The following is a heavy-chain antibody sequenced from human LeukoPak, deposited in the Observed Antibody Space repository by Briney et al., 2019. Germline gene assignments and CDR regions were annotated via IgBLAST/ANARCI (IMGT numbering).Heavy chain of an antibody. D-gene: IGHD6-6*01. V-gene: IGHV3-23*01. CDR3: AKALGAARRPDAFDI. J-gene: IGHJ3*02. CDR1: GFTFRSYA. CDR2: ISGSGGST. Sequence: GGSLRLSCAASGFTFRSYAMSWVRQAPGKGLEWVSAISGSGGSTYYADSVKGRFTISRDNSKNTLYLQMNSLGAEDTAVYYCAKALGAARRPDAFDIWGQGTMVTDSS.